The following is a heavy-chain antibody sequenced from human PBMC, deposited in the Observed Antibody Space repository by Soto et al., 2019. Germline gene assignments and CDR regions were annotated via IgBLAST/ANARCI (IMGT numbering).Heavy chain of an antibody. Sequence: QLQVQESGPGLVKPSETLSLTCTVSGDSISSSSYYWGWIRQPPGKGLEWIGSIYYSGSTYYNPTLKSRFTISVDTSKNHFSLKLSSVTAADTALYYCARHLSMVRGVTHFDPWGQGTLVTVSS. D-gene: IGHD3-10*01. V-gene: IGHV4-39*01. CDR3: ARHLSMVRGVTHFDP. CDR1: GDSISSSSYY. CDR2: IYYSGST. J-gene: IGHJ5*02.